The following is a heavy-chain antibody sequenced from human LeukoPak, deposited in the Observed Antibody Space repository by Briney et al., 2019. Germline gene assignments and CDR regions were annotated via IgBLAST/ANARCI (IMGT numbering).Heavy chain of an antibody. CDR1: GDSISSYY. CDR3: ARVGDCSGGSCSSPSGYFQH. D-gene: IGHD2-15*01. J-gene: IGHJ1*01. V-gene: IGHV4-59*01. CDR2: TYYSGST. Sequence: PSETLSLTCTVSGDSISSYYWSWIRQPPGKGLEWIGYTYYSGSTNYNPSLKSRVTISVDTSKNQFPLKLRSATAAETVVYYCARVGDCSGGSCSSPSGYFQHWGQGTLVTVSS.